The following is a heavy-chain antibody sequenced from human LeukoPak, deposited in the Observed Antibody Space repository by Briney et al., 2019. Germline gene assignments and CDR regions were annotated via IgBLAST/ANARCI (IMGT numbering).Heavy chain of an antibody. Sequence: TGGSLRLSCAASGFTFSSYWMHWVRQAPGKGLVWVSRINSDGSSTSYADSVKGRCTISRDNAKNTLYLQMNSLRAEDTAVYYCARGSGYYSYDAFDIWGQGTMVTVSP. J-gene: IGHJ3*02. CDR3: ARGSGYYSYDAFDI. V-gene: IGHV3-74*01. CDR1: GFTFSSYW. D-gene: IGHD3-22*01. CDR2: INSDGSST.